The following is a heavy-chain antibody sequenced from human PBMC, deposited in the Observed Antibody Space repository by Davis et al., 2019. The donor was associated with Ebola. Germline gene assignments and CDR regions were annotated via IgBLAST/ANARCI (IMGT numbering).Heavy chain of an antibody. Sequence: GESLKISCAASGFTFSSYSMNWVRQAPGKGLEWVSSISSSSSYIYYADSVKGRFTISRDNAKNSLYLQMNSLRAEDTAVYYCAREGIYCSSTSCQSPSMDVWGKGTTVTVSS. CDR1: GFTFSSYS. J-gene: IGHJ6*04. D-gene: IGHD2-2*01. CDR3: AREGIYCSSTSCQSPSMDV. V-gene: IGHV3-21*01. CDR2: ISSSSSYI.